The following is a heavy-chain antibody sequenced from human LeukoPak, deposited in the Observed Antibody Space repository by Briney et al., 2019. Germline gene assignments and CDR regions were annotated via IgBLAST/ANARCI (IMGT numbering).Heavy chain of an antibody. V-gene: IGHV1-46*01. D-gene: IGHD4-17*01. J-gene: IGHJ5*02. CDR3: ARGGYGDYVLNWFDP. Sequence: ASVKVSCKASGYTFTSYYMHWVRQAPGQGLEWMGIINPSGGSTSYAQKFQGRVTMTRDTSTSTVYMELSSLRSEDTAVYYCARGGYGDYVLNWFDPWGQGTLVTVSS. CDR1: GYTFTSYY. CDR2: INPSGGST.